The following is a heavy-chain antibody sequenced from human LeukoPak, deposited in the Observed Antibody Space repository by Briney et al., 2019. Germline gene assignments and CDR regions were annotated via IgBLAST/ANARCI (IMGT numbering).Heavy chain of an antibody. CDR2: ISSSGSTI. CDR3: AKDGGSGSANVFDY. D-gene: IGHD3-10*01. CDR1: GFTFSDYY. J-gene: IGHJ4*02. V-gene: IGHV3-11*04. Sequence: GGSLRLSCAASGFTFSDYYMSWIRQAPGKGLEWVSYISSSGSTIYYADSVKGRFTISRDNAKNSLYLEMNSLRAEDTAVYYCAKDGGSGSANVFDYWGQGTLVTVSS.